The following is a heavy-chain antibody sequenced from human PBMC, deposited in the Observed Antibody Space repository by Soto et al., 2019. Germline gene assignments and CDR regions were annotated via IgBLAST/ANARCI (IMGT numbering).Heavy chain of an antibody. D-gene: IGHD4-17*01. CDR2: VYYSGTT. V-gene: IGHV4-61*01. CDR3: ARTTAVPNTLRSRYFFDY. Sequence: SETLSLTCSVSGGSVSNKTYYWSWIRQPPGKRLEWIGYVYYSGTTNYNPSLKSRVTISVVLSKNQFSLRLSSVTTADTALYYCARTTAVPNTLRSRYFFDYWGQGTRVTVSS. CDR1: GGSVSNKTYY. J-gene: IGHJ4*02.